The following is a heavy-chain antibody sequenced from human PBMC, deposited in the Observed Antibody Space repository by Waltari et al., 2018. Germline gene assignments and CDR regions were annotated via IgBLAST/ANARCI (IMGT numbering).Heavy chain of an antibody. CDR3: AHSRYIRGWPNWFDP. J-gene: IGHJ5*02. D-gene: IGHD6-19*01. Sequence: QITLKESGPSMVKATETLTLTCTFSGFSLTATGEAVAWSRQPPGKALEWLGIVHWDGDKRYSPSRRDRVTFTMDTSKNEVILTLTNIVPGDAGTYFWAHSRYIRGWPNWFDPWGQGTPVTVSA. CDR2: VHWDGDK. V-gene: IGHV2-5*02. CDR1: GFSLTATGEA.